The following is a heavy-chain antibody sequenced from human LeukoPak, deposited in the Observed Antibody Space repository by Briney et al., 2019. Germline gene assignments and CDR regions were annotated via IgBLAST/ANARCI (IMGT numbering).Heavy chain of an antibody. CDR3: ARHFTTGSIDH. Sequence: GGSLRLSCAASGLTFSSYEMNWVRQAPGKGLEWVSYISSSGLTTYYADSVKGRFTISRDNAKNSLYLQMNSLRAEDTAVYYCARHFTTGSIDHWGQGNLVTVSS. J-gene: IGHJ4*02. CDR1: GLTFSSYE. CDR2: ISSSGLTT. V-gene: IGHV3-48*03. D-gene: IGHD3-9*01.